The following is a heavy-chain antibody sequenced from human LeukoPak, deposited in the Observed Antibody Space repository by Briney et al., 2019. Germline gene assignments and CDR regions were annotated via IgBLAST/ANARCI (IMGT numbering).Heavy chain of an antibody. D-gene: IGHD3-10*01. Sequence: GGSLRLSCAASGFTFSSYWMHWVRQAPGKGLVWVSRINSDGSSTSYADSVKGRFTISRDNAKNTLYLQMNSLRAEDTAVYYCARGGAYYGSGSLGGYWGQGTLVTVSS. CDR2: INSDGSST. CDR1: GFTFSSYW. CDR3: ARGGAYYGSGSLGGY. J-gene: IGHJ4*02. V-gene: IGHV3-74*01.